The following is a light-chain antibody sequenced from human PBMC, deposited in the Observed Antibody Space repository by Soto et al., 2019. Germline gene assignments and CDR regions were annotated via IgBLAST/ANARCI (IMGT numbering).Light chain of an antibody. V-gene: IGKV1-5*01. CDR1: QSISRT. Sequence: DIQMTQSPPTLPASVGDRVTITCRASQSISRTLAWYQQKPGKAPKLLIYDAFSLGSGVPSRFSGSGSGTNFTLTISSLQPDDFATYHCQQYHTYPYTFGQGTKVDIK. CDR2: DAF. CDR3: QQYHTYPYT. J-gene: IGKJ2*01.